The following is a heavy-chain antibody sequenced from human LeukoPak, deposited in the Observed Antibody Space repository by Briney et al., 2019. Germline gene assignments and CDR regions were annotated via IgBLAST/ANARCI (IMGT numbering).Heavy chain of an antibody. CDR3: ARDQHFRGVILTDYYYGMDV. CDR1: GFTFSSYS. J-gene: IGHJ6*02. Sequence: GGSLRLSCAASGFTFSSYSMNWVRQAPGKGLEWVSSISSSSSYIYYADSVKGRFTISRDNAKNSLYLQMNSLRAEDTAVYYCARDQHFRGVILTDYYYGMDVWGQGTTVTVSS. V-gene: IGHV3-21*04. CDR2: ISSSSSYI. D-gene: IGHD3-10*01.